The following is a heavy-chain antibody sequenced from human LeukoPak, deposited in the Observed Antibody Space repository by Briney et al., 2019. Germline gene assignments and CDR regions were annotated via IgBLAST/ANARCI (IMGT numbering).Heavy chain of an antibody. CDR3: ARVYRSIAVADNYYYYYMDV. CDR1: GGTFSSYA. J-gene: IGHJ6*03. D-gene: IGHD6-19*01. Sequence: SVKVSCKASGGTFSSYAISWVRQAPGQGLEWMGGIIPIFGTANYAQKFQGRVTITTDESTSTAYMELSSLRSEDTAVYYCARVYRSIAVADNYYYYYMDVWGKGTTVTVSS. CDR2: IIPIFGTA. V-gene: IGHV1-69*05.